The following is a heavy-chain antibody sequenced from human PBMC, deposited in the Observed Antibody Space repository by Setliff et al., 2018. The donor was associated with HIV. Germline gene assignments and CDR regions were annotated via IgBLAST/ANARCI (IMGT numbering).Heavy chain of an antibody. CDR1: GFTFSSYA. Sequence: GGSLRLSCSASGFTFSSYAMHWVRQAPGKGLEYVSAISSNGGSTYYADSVKGRFTISRDNSKNTLYLQMSSLRAEDTAVYYCVKARVDGDYYYYYMDVWGKGTTVTVSS. D-gene: IGHD4-17*01. CDR2: ISSNGGST. J-gene: IGHJ6*03. CDR3: VKARVDGDYYYYYMDV. V-gene: IGHV3-64D*09.